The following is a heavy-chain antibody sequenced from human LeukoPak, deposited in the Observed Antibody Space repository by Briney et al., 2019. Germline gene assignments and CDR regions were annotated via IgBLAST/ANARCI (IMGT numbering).Heavy chain of an antibody. V-gene: IGHV3-23*01. CDR3: AKRKATYYYDSSGYYPLDP. Sequence: GGSLRLSCAASGFTFSSYAMTWVRQAPGKGLEWVSGIRDTGGGTYYADSVKGRFTISRDNSKNTLYLQMNSLRAEDTAVYYCAKRKATYYYDSSGYYPLDPWGQGTLVTVSS. CDR2: IRDTGGGT. CDR1: GFTFSSYA. D-gene: IGHD3-22*01. J-gene: IGHJ5*02.